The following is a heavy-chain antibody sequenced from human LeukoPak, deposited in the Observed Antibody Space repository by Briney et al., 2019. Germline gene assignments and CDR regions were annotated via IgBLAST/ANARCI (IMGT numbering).Heavy chain of an antibody. D-gene: IGHD6-13*01. CDR2: INTNTGNP. CDR3: ARDIPYSSSDLNWFDP. J-gene: IGHJ5*02. V-gene: IGHV7-4-1*02. Sequence: ASVKVSCKASGYTFTSYAMNWVRQAPGQGLEWMGWINTNTGNPTYAQGFTGRFVFSLDTSVSTVYLQISSLKAEDTAVYYCARDIPYSSSDLNWFDPWGQGTLVTVSS. CDR1: GYTFTSYA.